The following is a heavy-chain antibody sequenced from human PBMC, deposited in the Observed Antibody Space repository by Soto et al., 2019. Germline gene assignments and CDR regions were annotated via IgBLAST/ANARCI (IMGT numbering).Heavy chain of an antibody. CDR3: AKDYYDSSGYYYFQH. CDR1: GFTFSSYG. V-gene: IGHV3-30*18. Sequence: GSLRLSCAASGFTFSSYGMHWVRQAPGKGLEWVAVISYDGSNKYYADSVKGRFTISRDNSKNTLYLQMNSLRAEDTAVYYCAKDYYDSSGYYYFQHWGQGTLVTVSS. J-gene: IGHJ1*01. CDR2: ISYDGSNK. D-gene: IGHD3-22*01.